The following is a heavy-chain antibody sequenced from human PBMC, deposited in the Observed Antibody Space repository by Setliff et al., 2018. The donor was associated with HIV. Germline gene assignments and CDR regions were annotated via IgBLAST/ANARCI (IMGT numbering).Heavy chain of an antibody. D-gene: IGHD6-25*01. CDR2: IDYTGKT. J-gene: IGHJ4*02. CDR1: GYSLTTGHY. V-gene: IGHV4-38-2*01. Sequence: SETLSLTCAVSGYSLTTGHYWGWIRQPPGKGLEWIGSIDYTGKTHYNPSLKSRATISADTSKSQFSLNLSSVTAADTAVYYCARKNRGAPAPFDYWGQGTLVTVSS. CDR3: ARKNRGAPAPFDY.